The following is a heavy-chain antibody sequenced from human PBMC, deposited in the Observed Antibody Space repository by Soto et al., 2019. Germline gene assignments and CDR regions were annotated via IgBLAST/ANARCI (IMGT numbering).Heavy chain of an antibody. CDR1: GGTFSSYA. V-gene: IGHV1-69*13. CDR2: IIPIFGTA. J-gene: IGHJ6*02. CDR3: ARPDWDYGSGSYDYYGMDV. Sequence: SVKVSCKASGGTFSSYAISWVRQAPGQGLEWMGGIIPIFGTANYAQKFQGRVTITADESTSTAYMELSSLRSEDTAVYYCARPDWDYGSGSYDYYGMDVWGQGTTVTVSS. D-gene: IGHD3-10*01.